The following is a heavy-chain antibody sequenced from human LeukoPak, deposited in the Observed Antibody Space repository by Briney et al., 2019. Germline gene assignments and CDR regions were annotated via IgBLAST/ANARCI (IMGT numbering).Heavy chain of an antibody. CDR2: ISTRSKSI. CDR1: GFIFSSYE. D-gene: IGHD6-13*01. CDR3: TGHHQAYSRTY. J-gene: IGHJ4*02. V-gene: IGHV3-48*03. Sequence: GGSLRLSCAASGFIFSSYEMNWVRQAPGKGLEWISYISTRSKSIYYADSVKGRFTISRDNAKDTLYLQMNSLRAEDTAVYYCTGHHQAYSRTYWGQGTLVTVSS.